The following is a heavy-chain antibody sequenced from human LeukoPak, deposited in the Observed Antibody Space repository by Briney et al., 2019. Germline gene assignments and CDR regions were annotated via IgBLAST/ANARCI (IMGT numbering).Heavy chain of an antibody. CDR2: IYYSGST. Sequence: LETLSLTCTVSGGSISSSSYYWGWIRQPPGKGLEWIGSIYYSGSTYYNPSLKSRVTISVDTSKNQFSLKLSSVTAADTAVYYCARGGASDFWSGYSSPYFDYWGQGTLVTVSS. CDR1: GGSISSSSYY. J-gene: IGHJ4*02. CDR3: ARGGASDFWSGYSSPYFDY. V-gene: IGHV4-39*07. D-gene: IGHD3-3*01.